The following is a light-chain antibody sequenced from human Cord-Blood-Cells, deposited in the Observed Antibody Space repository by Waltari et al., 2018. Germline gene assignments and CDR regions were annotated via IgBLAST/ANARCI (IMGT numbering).Light chain of an antibody. CDR3: SSYAGSNNLV. Sequence: QSALTQPPSASGSPGQSVTISCTGTSSDAGGYNYLSWYQQHPGKAPRLMIYEVSKRPSGVPDRFSGSKSGNTASLTVSGLQAEDEAEYYCSSYAGSNNLVFGGGTKLTVL. V-gene: IGLV2-8*01. CDR2: EVS. CDR1: SSDAGGYNY. J-gene: IGLJ3*02.